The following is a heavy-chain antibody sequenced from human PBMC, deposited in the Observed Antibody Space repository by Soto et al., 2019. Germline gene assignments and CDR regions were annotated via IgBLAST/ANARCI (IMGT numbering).Heavy chain of an antibody. V-gene: IGHV3-30*18. Sequence: GGSLRLSCAASGFTFSSYGMRWVRQAPGKGLEWVAVISYDGSNKYYADSVKGRFTISRDNSKNTLYLQMNSLRAEDTAVYYCAKGSMVRGVNVDYWGQGTLVTVSS. CDR1: GFTFSSYG. CDR2: ISYDGSNK. CDR3: AKGSMVRGVNVDY. D-gene: IGHD3-10*01. J-gene: IGHJ4*02.